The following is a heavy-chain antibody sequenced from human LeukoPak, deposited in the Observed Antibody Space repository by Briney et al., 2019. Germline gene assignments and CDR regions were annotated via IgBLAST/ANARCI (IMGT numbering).Heavy chain of an antibody. D-gene: IGHD2-2*01. J-gene: IGHJ4*02. V-gene: IGHV1-8*01. CDR3: ARGRNQLLGYFDY. Sequence: ASVKVSCKASGYTFTSYDINWVRQATGQGLEWMGWMNPNSGNTGYAQKFQGRVTITRDTSASTAYMELSSLRSEDTAVYYCARGRNQLLGYFDYWGQGTLVTVSS. CDR2: MNPNSGNT. CDR1: GYTFTSYD.